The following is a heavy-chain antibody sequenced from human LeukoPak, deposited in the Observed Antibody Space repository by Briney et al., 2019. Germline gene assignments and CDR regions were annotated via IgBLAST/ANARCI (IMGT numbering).Heavy chain of an antibody. CDR2: IYSSGSA. V-gene: IGHV4-61*09. CDR1: GGSISGGSYY. D-gene: IGHD5-12*01. Sequence: PSQTLSLTCTVSGGSISGGSYYWSWIRQPPGKGLEWIGYIYSSGSAIYNPSLKSRVTISEDTSKNQFSLKLSSVTAADTAVYYCARHGGGYDYDYWGQGTLVTVSS. J-gene: IGHJ4*02. CDR3: ARHGGGYDYDY.